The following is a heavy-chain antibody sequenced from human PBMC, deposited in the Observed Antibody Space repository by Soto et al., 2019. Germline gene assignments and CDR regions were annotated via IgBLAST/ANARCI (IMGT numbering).Heavy chain of an antibody. CDR2: ISYDGSNK. V-gene: IGHV3-30*18. CDR3: AKDMGRGGSYYYYYGMDV. J-gene: IGHJ6*02. CDR1: GFTFSSYG. Sequence: GGSLRLSRAASGFTFSSYGMHWVRQAPGKGLEWVAVISYDGSNKYYADSVKGRFTISRDNSKNTLYLQMNSLRAEDTAVYYCAKDMGRGGSYYYYYGMDVWGQGTTVTVSS. D-gene: IGHD1-26*01.